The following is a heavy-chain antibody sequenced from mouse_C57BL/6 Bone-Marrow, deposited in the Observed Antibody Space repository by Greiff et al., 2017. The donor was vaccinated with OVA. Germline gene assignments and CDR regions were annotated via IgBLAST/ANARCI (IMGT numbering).Heavy chain of an antibody. D-gene: IGHD2-4*01. CDR1: GYTFTSYG. Sequence: QVQLQQSGAELARPGASVKLSCKASGYTFTSYGISWVKQRTGQGLEWIGEIYPRSGNTYYNEKFKGKATLTADKSSSTAYMELRSLTSEDSAVYFCARPPYDYDVCLFAYWGQGTLVTVSA. J-gene: IGHJ3*01. V-gene: IGHV1-81*01. CDR3: ARPPYDYDVCLFAY. CDR2: IYPRSGNT.